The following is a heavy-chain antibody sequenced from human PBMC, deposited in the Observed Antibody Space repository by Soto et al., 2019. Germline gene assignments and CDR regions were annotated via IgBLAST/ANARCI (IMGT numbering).Heavy chain of an antibody. J-gene: IGHJ5*02. Sequence: PSETLSLTCTVSGGSTSSYYWSWIRQPPGKGLEWIGYIYYSGSTNYNPSLKSRVTISVDTSKNQFSLKLSSVTAADTAVYYCAREDSSEDWFDPWGQGTLVTVSS. CDR2: IYYSGST. D-gene: IGHD6-19*01. V-gene: IGHV4-59*01. CDR3: AREDSSEDWFDP. CDR1: GGSTSSYY.